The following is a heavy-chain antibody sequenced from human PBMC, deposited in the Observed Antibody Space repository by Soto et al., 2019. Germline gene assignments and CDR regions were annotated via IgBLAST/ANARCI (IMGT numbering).Heavy chain of an antibody. Sequence: QVQLQESGPGLVKPSQTLSLTCTVSGGSISSGGYHWSWVRQHPGKGLEWIGYIYYSGNTYYNPSLNSRVTISVDTSKNQFSLKPSSVTDADTAVYYCARDLTPWGQGTLVTVSS. CDR3: ARDLTP. CDR1: GGSISSGGYH. CDR2: IYYSGNT. J-gene: IGHJ5*02. V-gene: IGHV4-31*03.